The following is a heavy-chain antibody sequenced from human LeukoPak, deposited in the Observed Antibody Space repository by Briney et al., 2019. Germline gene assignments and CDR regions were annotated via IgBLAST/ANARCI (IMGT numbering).Heavy chain of an antibody. J-gene: IGHJ4*02. D-gene: IGHD4-17*01. Sequence: GGSLRLSCAASGFTFSSYWMTWVRQAPGKGLEWVSAISGSGGSTYYADSVKGRFTISRDNSKNTLYLQMISLRAEDTAVYYCAKDRYGDYKYYFDYWGQGTLVTVSS. CDR3: AKDRYGDYKYYFDY. V-gene: IGHV3-23*01. CDR2: ISGSGGST. CDR1: GFTFSSYW.